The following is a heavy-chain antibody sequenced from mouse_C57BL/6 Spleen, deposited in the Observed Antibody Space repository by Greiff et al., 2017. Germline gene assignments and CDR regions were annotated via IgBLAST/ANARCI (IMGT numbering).Heavy chain of an antibody. CDR3: ARLNLITTVVATEGY. CDR2: INPNNGGT. Sequence: EVQLQESGPELVKPGASVKMSCKASGYTFTDYNMHWVKQSHGKSLEWIGYINPNNGGTSYNQKFKGKATLTVNKSSSTAYMELRSLTSEDSAVYYCARLNLITTVVATEGYWGQGTTLTVSS. J-gene: IGHJ2*01. V-gene: IGHV1-22*01. D-gene: IGHD1-1*01. CDR1: GYTFTDYN.